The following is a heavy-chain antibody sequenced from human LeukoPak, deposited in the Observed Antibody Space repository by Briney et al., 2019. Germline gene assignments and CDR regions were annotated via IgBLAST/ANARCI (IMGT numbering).Heavy chain of an antibody. CDR1: GFTFSSYS. CDR2: ITGSGSNT. J-gene: IGHJ4*02. D-gene: IGHD1/OR15-1a*01. Sequence: GSLRLSCAASGFTFSSYSMNWVRQAPGKGLEWVSAITGSGSNTYYADSVKGRFTISRDNSKNTLYLQMNSIRADDTAVYYCARRTALEQYFDYWGQGTLVTVSS. V-gene: IGHV3-23*01. CDR3: ARRTALEQYFDY.